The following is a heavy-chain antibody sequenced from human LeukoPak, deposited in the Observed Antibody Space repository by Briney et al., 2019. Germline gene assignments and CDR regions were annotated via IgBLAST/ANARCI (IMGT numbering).Heavy chain of an antibody. D-gene: IGHD6-19*01. CDR3: AKDKGGWYRGAYYYYYGVDV. CDR2: ISWNSGSI. CDR1: GFTFDDYA. V-gene: IGHV3-9*01. J-gene: IGHJ6*02. Sequence: GGSLRLSCAASGFTFDDYAMHWVRQAPGKGLEWVSGISWNSGSIGYADSVRGRFTISRDNAKNSLYLQMNSLRAEDTALYYCAKDKGGWYRGAYYYYYGVDVWGQGTAVTVSS.